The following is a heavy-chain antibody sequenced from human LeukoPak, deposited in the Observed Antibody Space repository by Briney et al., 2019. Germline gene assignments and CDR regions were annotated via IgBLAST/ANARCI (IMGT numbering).Heavy chain of an antibody. CDR2: ISGSGGST. CDR1: GFTFSSYA. CDR3: AKPPYYYDSSGYYGPFDY. J-gene: IGHJ4*02. V-gene: IGHV3-23*01. D-gene: IGHD3-22*01. Sequence: PGGSLRLSCAASGFTFSSYAMSWVRQAPGKGLEWVSAISGSGGSTYYADSVKGRFTISRDNSKNMLYLQMNSLRAEDTAVYYCAKPPYYYDSSGYYGPFDYWGQGTLVTVSS.